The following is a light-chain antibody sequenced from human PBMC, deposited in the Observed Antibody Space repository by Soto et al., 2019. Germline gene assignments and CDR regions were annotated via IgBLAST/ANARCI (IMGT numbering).Light chain of an antibody. Sequence: QSVLTQPPSVSGAPGQTGIVSCSWGSAKLGAPYDVNWFRQLPGTVPRLLIYGNNNRPSGVPDRFSGSKSGTSASLAITGLQAEDEADYYCQSYDSSLSGYVFGTGTKVTVL. J-gene: IGLJ1*01. CDR1: SAKLGAPYD. CDR2: GNN. CDR3: QSYDSSLSGYV. V-gene: IGLV1-40*01.